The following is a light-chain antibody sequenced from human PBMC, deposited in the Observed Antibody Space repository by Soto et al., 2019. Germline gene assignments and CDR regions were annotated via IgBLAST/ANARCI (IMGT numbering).Light chain of an antibody. Sequence: EIVLTQSPATLFLSPGERATLSCGASQRVSSSYLAWYQQKPGLAPRLLIFDASTRATGIPDRFSGSGSGTDFILTIRRLEPEDFAVYYCQQYGRPPLTFGGGTKVEIK. CDR2: DAS. V-gene: IGKV3D-20*01. CDR3: QQYGRPPLT. J-gene: IGKJ4*01. CDR1: QRVSSSY.